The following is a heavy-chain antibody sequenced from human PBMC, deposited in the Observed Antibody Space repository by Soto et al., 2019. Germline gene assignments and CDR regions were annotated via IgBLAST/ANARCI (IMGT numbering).Heavy chain of an antibody. V-gene: IGHV4-59*01. D-gene: IGHD4-17*01. J-gene: IGHJ4*02. CDR2: IYYSGST. CDR3: ARAYGDYVFDY. Sequence: QVQLQESGPGLVKPSETLSLTCTVSGGSISSYYWSWIRQPPGKGLELIGYIYYSGSTNYNPSLKSRVTISVDPSKNQFSLKLSSVTAADTAVYSCARAYGDYVFDYWGQGTLVTVSS. CDR1: GGSISSYY.